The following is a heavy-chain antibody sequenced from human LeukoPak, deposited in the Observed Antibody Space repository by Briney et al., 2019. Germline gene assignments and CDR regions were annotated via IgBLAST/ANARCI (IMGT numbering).Heavy chain of an antibody. CDR1: GFTFSSYW. J-gene: IGHJ6*02. V-gene: IGHV3-74*01. D-gene: IGHD3-10*01. CDR3: ARDHITMVRGVIILLYGMDV. Sequence: GGSLRLSCAASGFTFSSYWMNWVRQAPGKGLLWVSRINSGGSSTTYADSVKGRFTISRDNAKNTLYLQMNSLRAEDTAVYYCARDHITMVRGVIILLYGMDVWGQGTTVTVSS. CDR2: INSGGSST.